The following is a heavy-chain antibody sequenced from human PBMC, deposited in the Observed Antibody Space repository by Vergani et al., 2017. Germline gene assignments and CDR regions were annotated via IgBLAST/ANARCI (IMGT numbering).Heavy chain of an antibody. CDR1: GGTFSSYA. Sequence: QVQLVQSGAEVKKPGSSVKVSCKASGGTFSSYAISWVRQAPGQGLEWMGRIITIFGTANYAQKFQGRVTITADESTSTAYMELSSLRSEDTAVYYCARGLDSFLGGSGSYYDYWGQGTLVTVSS. CDR3: ARGLDSFLGGSGSYYDY. J-gene: IGHJ4*02. CDR2: IITIFGTA. D-gene: IGHD3-10*01. V-gene: IGHV1-69*13.